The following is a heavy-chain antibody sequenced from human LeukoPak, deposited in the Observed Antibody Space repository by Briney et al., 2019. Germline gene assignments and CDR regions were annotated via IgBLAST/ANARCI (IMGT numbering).Heavy chain of an antibody. D-gene: IGHD2-21*02. CDR3: AKASKYCGGDCYSYLDF. CDR1: GFTFSSFG. J-gene: IGHJ4*02. Sequence: GGSLRLSCVASGFTFSSFGLAWVRQAPGKGLEWVSIISGSGTTTFYADSVRGRFTVSRDNSKSTLFLQMNTLIAEDAAVYYCAKASKYCGGDCYSYLDFWGQGAPVTVSS. CDR2: ISGSGTTT. V-gene: IGHV3-23*01.